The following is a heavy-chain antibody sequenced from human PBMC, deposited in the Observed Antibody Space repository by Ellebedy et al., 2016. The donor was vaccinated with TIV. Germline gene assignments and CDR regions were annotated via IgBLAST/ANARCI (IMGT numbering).Heavy chain of an antibody. V-gene: IGHV4-61*01. CDR2: IYYSGST. CDR1: GGSVRSGRYY. D-gene: IGHD3-10*01. J-gene: IGHJ5*02. CDR3: HRDDPSGRLDP. Sequence: MPSETLSLTCTVSGGSVRSGRYYWSWIRQRPGKGLAWVGYIYYSGSTNYNPSLKSRVTISIDTSKNQFSLRLTSVTAADTAVYYCHRDDPSGRLDPWGQGTLVTVSS.